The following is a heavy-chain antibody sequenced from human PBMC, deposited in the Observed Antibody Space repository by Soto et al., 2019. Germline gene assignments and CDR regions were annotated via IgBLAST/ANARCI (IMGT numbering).Heavy chain of an antibody. D-gene: IGHD3-22*01. Sequence: GASVKVSCKASGGTFSSYAISWVRQAPGQGLEWMGGIIPIFGTANYAQKFQGRVTITADESTSTAYMELSSLRSEDTAVYYCASTNEGDYYDSSGYYNYWGQGTLVTVSS. CDR3: ASTNEGDYYDSSGYYNY. CDR2: IIPIFGTA. CDR1: GGTFSSYA. J-gene: IGHJ4*02. V-gene: IGHV1-69*13.